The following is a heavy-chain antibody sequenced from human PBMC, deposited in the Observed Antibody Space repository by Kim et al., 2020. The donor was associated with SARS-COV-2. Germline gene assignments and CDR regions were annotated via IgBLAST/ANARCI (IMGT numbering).Heavy chain of an antibody. CDR3: TRVLGTTLAFCCAFD. D-gene: IGHD1-1*01. V-gene: IGHV3-73*01. CDR1: GFIFSGSA. Sequence: GGSLRLSCAASGFIFSGSAMHWVRQASGKGLEWVGRIRSKANSYATAYAASVKGRFTISRDDSKTTTYLQMNSLKTEDTAVSYCTRVLGTTLAFCCAFD. J-gene: IGHJ3*02. CDR2: IRSKANSYAT.